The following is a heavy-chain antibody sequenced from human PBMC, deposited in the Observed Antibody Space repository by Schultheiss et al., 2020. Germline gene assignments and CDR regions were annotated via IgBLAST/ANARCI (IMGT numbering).Heavy chain of an antibody. Sequence: GGSLRLSCTASGFTFGDYAMSWVRQAPGKGLEWVGFIRSKAYGGTTEYAASVKGRFTISRDDSKSIAYLQMNSLKTEDTAVYYCTRDRRVHKGYDSSGYYYYYYYYMDVWGKGTTVTVSS. CDR1: GFTFGDYA. CDR3: TRDRRVHKGYDSSGYYYYYYYYMDV. CDR2: IRSKAYGGTT. D-gene: IGHD3-22*01. J-gene: IGHJ6*03. V-gene: IGHV3-49*04.